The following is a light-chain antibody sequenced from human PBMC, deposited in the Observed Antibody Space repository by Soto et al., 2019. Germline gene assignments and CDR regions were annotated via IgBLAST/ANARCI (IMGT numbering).Light chain of an antibody. CDR3: QSYDISLSGWV. V-gene: IGLV1-40*01. CDR1: SSNIGAVYD. Sequence: QAVVTQPPSVSGAPGQRVTISCTGSSSNIGAVYDVHWYQQLPGTAPKLLIYGNSNRPSGVPDRFSGSKSGTSASLAITGLQAEDEADYYCQSYDISLSGWVFGGETKLTVL. CDR2: GNS. J-gene: IGLJ3*02.